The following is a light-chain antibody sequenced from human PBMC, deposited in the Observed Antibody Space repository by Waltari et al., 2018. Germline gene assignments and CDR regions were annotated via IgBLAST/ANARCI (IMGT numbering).Light chain of an antibody. CDR1: SSDVGGYNY. J-gene: IGLJ3*02. Sequence: QSALTQPASVSGSPGQSITISCTGTSSDVGGYNYVSWFQQHPGRAPKLLLYDVSTRPSGVSNRFSGSNAGNAASLTISGLQAEDEADYYCSSYTSISTLVFGVGTKVTVL. CDR3: SSYTSISTLV. V-gene: IGLV2-14*01. CDR2: DVS.